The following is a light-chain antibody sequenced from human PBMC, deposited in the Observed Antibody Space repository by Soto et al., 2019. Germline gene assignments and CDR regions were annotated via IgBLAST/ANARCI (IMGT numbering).Light chain of an antibody. CDR1: SSDVGAYNY. Sequence: QSALTQPVSVSGSPGQSITISCTGTSSDVGAYNYVSWYQQHPGKVPKLMIYEVSNRPSGVSNRFSGSKSGNTASLTISGLQAEDEADYYCSSYTSSSTYVFGTGTKLTVL. CDR2: EVS. J-gene: IGLJ1*01. CDR3: SSYTSSSTYV. V-gene: IGLV2-14*01.